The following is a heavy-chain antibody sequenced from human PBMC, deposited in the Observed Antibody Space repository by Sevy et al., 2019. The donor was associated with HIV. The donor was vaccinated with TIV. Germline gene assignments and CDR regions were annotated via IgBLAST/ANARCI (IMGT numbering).Heavy chain of an antibody. CDR2: ISTSGSYI. Sequence: GGSLRLSCAASGFIFSSYTMNWVRQAPGKGLEWVSSISTSGSYIYYEDSVKGRFTISRDNAKNSLYLQINSLRDEDTAVYYCARVGGFCSGGSCSGDWYFDLWGRGTLVTVSS. CDR1: GFIFSSYT. J-gene: IGHJ2*01. V-gene: IGHV3-21*01. CDR3: ARVGGFCSGGSCSGDWYFDL. D-gene: IGHD2-15*01.